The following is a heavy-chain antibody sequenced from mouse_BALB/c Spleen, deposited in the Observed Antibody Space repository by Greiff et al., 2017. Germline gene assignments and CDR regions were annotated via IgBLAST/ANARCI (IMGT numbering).Heavy chain of an antibody. CDR2: INPSNGRT. D-gene: IGHD1-1*01. J-gene: IGHJ1*01. CDR3: ASYYYGSSWYFDV. CDR1: GYTFTSYW. V-gene: IGHV1S81*02. Sequence: VQLQQSGAELVKPGASVKLSCKASGYTFTSYWMHWVKQRPGQGLEWIGEINPSNGRTNYNEKFKSKATLTVDKSSSTAYMQLSSLTSEDSAVYYCASYYYGSSWYFDVWGAGTTVTVSS.